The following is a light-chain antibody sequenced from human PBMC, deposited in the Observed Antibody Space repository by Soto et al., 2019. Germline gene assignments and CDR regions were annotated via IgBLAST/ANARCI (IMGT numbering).Light chain of an antibody. CDR2: DAS. J-gene: IGKJ5*01. Sequence: DIQMTQSPSTLSASVGDRVTITCRASQSISSWLAWYQQKPGKAPKLLIYDASSLESGVPSRFSGSGSGTEFTLTISSLQPDDFATYYCQQYYTYATFGHGTRLDIK. CDR1: QSISSW. V-gene: IGKV1-5*01. CDR3: QQYYTYAT.